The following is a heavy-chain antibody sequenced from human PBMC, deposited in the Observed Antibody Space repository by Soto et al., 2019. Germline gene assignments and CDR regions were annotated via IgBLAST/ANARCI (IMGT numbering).Heavy chain of an antibody. V-gene: IGHV1-69*13. CDR2: IIPIFGTA. D-gene: IGHD3-10*01. J-gene: IGHJ3*02. CDR1: GGTFSSYA. CDR3: ARDLGSGSYTAFDI. Sequence: GASVKVSCKASGGTFSSYAISWVRQAPGLGLEWMGGIIPIFGTANYAQKFQGRVTITADESTSTAYMELSSLRSEDTAVYYCARDLGSGSYTAFDIWGQGTMVTVSS.